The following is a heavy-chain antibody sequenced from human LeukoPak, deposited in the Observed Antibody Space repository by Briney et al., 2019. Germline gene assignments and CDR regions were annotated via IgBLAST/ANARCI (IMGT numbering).Heavy chain of an antibody. Sequence: GGSLRLSCAASGFTFSNYWMSWVRQAPGKGLEWVANIKQNGSESYYVDSVKGRFTISRDNAKNSLYLQMNSLRAEDTAVYYCARDWVRSHCTDWGQGTLVTVSS. CDR2: IKQNGSES. J-gene: IGHJ4*02. V-gene: IGHV3-7*01. CDR1: GFTFSNYW. CDR3: ARDWVRSHCTD. D-gene: IGHD3-10*01.